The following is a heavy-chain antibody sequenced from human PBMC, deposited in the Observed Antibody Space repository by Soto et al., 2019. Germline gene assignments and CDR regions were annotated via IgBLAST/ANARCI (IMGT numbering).Heavy chain of an antibody. V-gene: IGHV3-66*01. J-gene: IGHJ4*02. CDR3: ARDRRRDGYCSSTICYEMTFDY. CDR2: IYSGGST. CDR1: GFTVSSNY. D-gene: IGHD2-2*03. Sequence: EVQLVESGGGLVQPGGSLRLSCAASGFTVSSNYMSWVRQAPGKGLEWVSVIYSGGSTYYADSVKGRFTISRDNSKNTLYLKMNSLRAEDTAVYYCARDRRRDGYCSSTICYEMTFDYWGQGTLVTVSS.